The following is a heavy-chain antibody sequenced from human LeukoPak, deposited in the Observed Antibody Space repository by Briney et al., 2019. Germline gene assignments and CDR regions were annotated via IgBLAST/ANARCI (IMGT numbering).Heavy chain of an antibody. J-gene: IGHJ4*02. CDR3: ARDERYHYFDY. CDR2: ISSSGSTI. Sequence: PGGSLRLSCAASGFTFSSYAMSWVRQAPGKGLEWVSYISSSGSTIYYADSVKGRFTISRDNAKNSLYLQMNSLRAEDTAVYYCARDERYHYFDYWGQGTLVTVSS. CDR1: GFTFSSYA. V-gene: IGHV3-48*04. D-gene: IGHD1-14*01.